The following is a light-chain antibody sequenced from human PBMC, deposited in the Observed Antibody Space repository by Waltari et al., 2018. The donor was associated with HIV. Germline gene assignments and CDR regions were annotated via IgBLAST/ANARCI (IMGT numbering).Light chain of an antibody. J-gene: IGKJ1*01. V-gene: IGKV3-20*01. CDR3: QQYGSSPRT. CDR1: QSISSSY. CDR2: GAS. Sequence: EIVLTQSPGTLSLSPGEGATLSCRASQSISSSYLAWYQQKPGQAPRLLLYGASSRATGIPDRISGSGSGTDFILTITRVEPEDFAVYFCQQYGSSPRTFGQGTKVEIK.